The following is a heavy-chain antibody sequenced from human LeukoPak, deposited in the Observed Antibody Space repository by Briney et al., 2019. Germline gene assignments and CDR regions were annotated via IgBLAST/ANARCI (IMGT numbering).Heavy chain of an antibody. CDR2: INTNTGNP. V-gene: IGHV7-4-1*02. Sequence: ASVKVSCKASGYTFTTYAMNWVRQAPGQGLERMGRINTNTGNPTYAQGFTGRFVFSLDTSVSTAYLQISSLKAEDTAVYYCARGYCSGGSCSLVDYWGQGTLVTVSS. J-gene: IGHJ4*02. D-gene: IGHD2-15*01. CDR3: ARGYCSGGSCSLVDY. CDR1: GYTFTTYA.